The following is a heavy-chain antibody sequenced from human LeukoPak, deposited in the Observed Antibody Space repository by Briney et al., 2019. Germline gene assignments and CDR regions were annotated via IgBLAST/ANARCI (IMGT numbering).Heavy chain of an antibody. D-gene: IGHD4-11*01. Sequence: GGSLRLSYAACGFSFSDYYMSWIRQAPGKGLEWVTYISSSGSTMYYADSVKGRFTISRDNAKNSLYLQMNSLRAEDTAVYYCARSWAKDYPDGFDIWGQGTMVTVSS. CDR2: ISSSGSTM. CDR3: ARSWAKDYPDGFDI. CDR1: GFSFSDYY. V-gene: IGHV3-11*01. J-gene: IGHJ3*02.